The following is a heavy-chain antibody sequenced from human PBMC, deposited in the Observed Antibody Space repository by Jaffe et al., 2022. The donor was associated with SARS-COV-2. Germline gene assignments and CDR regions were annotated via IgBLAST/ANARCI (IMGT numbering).Heavy chain of an antibody. D-gene: IGHD1-26*01. Sequence: EVQLVESGGGLVQPGGSLRLSCSASGFTFSRYAMHWVRQAPGRGLQYISVITRNGGFTYYTDSVRGRFTISRDDSKNTLFLQMSSLRPEDTSVYFCVRDDGAGSYDFWGQGTMVTVSS. J-gene: IGHJ4*02. CDR2: ITRNGGFT. CDR3: VRDDGAGSYDF. V-gene: IGHV3-64D*09. CDR1: GFTFSRYA.